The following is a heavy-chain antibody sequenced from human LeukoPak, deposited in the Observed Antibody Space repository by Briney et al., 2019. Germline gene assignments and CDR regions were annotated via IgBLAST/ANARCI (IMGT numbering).Heavy chain of an antibody. J-gene: IGHJ6*03. CDR2: ISSSSSTI. CDR1: GFTFSSYS. Sequence: GGSLSLSCAASGFTFSSYSMNWIRQAPGKGLEWVSYISSSSSTIYYADSVKGRFTISRDNAKSSLYLQMNSLRAEDTAVYYCARGRSGSSSLPVYYMDVWGKGTTVTVSS. CDR3: ARGRSGSSSLPVYYMDV. V-gene: IGHV3-48*04. D-gene: IGHD6-6*01.